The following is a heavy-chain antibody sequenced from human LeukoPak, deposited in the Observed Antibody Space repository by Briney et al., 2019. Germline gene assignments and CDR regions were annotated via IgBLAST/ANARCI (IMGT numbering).Heavy chain of an antibody. CDR1: GYTFTSYY. CDR2: MNPNSGNT. D-gene: IGHD3-22*01. J-gene: IGHJ4*02. CDR3: ARGVWDSSGYFS. Sequence: GASVKVSCKASGYTFTSYYMHWVRQATGQGLEWMGWMNPNSGNTGYAQKFQGRVTMTRNTSISTAYMELSSLRSEDTAVYYCARGVWDSSGYFSWGQGTLVTVSS. V-gene: IGHV1-8*02.